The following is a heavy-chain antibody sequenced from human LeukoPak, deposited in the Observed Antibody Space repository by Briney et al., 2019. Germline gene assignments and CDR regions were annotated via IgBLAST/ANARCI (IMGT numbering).Heavy chain of an antibody. V-gene: IGHV3-53*01. CDR3: ATPPYYYGSGSDY. J-gene: IGHJ4*02. D-gene: IGHD3-10*01. CDR1: GFIVNSYA. CDR2: IYSDGVT. Sequence: GGSLRLSCAASGFIVNSYAMSWVRQAPGKGLAWVSLIYSDGVTQYADSVKGRFTISRDNSKNTLYFQMNSLRAEDTAVYYCATPPYYYGSGSDYWGQGTLVTVSS.